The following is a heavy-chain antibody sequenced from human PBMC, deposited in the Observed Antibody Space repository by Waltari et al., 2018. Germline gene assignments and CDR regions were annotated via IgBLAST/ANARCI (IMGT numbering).Heavy chain of an antibody. Sequence: QVQLQESGPGLVKPSQTLSLTCTVSGGSISSGSYYWSWIRQPAGQGQEWIGRIYTSGSTNYNPSLKRRVTISVDTSKNHLSLKLSSVTAADTAVYYCASGGVGGAFDIWGQGTMVTVSS. CDR1: GGSISSGSYY. D-gene: IGHD3-16*01. V-gene: IGHV4-61*02. CDR2: IYTSGST. J-gene: IGHJ3*02. CDR3: ASGGVGGAFDI.